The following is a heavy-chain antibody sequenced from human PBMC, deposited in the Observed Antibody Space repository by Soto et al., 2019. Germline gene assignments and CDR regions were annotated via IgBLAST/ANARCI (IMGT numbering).Heavy chain of an antibody. Sequence: EVQLVESGGGLVQPGGSLRLSCAASGFTFTNHWMHWVRQAPGKGLVWVSRINDDGRTTDYADYVKGRLTISRDNAKNTVYLQMNSLRAEDTALYYCARGAYRAYWFDPWGQGTLVTVSS. CDR1: GFTFTNHW. D-gene: IGHD2-21*01. J-gene: IGHJ5*02. CDR2: INDDGRTT. CDR3: ARGAYRAYWFDP. V-gene: IGHV3-74*01.